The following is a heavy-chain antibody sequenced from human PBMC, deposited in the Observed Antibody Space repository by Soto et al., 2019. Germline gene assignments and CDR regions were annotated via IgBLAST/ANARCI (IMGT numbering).Heavy chain of an antibody. D-gene: IGHD3-22*01. V-gene: IGHV4-30-2*01. Sequence: SETLSLTCAVSGGSISSGGYSWSWIRQPPGKGLEWIGYIYHSGSTYYNPSLKSRVTISVDRSKNQFSLKLSSVTAADTAVYYCAREDSSGYHAYFDYWGQGTLVTVSS. J-gene: IGHJ4*02. CDR1: GGSISSGGYS. CDR3: AREDSSGYHAYFDY. CDR2: IYHSGST.